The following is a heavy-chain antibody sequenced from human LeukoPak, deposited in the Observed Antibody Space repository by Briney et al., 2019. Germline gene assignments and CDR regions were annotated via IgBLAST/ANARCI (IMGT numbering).Heavy chain of an antibody. CDR3: ATGGAVGIGIFDY. V-gene: IGHV1-24*01. J-gene: IGHJ4*02. D-gene: IGHD6-19*01. CDR2: FDPEDGET. CDR1: GYTLTELS. Sequence: GASVKVPCKVSGYTLTELSMHWVRQAPGKGLEWMGGFDPEDGETIYAQKFQGRVTMTEDTSTDTAYMELSSLRSEDTAVYYCATGGAVGIGIFDYWGQGTLVTVSS.